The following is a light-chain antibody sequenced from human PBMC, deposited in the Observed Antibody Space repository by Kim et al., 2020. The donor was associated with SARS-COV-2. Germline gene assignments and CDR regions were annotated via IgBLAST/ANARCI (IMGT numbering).Light chain of an antibody. CDR1: SSNIENNY. CDR2: DND. CDR3: GTWDSNLSVYV. V-gene: IGLV1-51*01. J-gene: IGLJ1*01. Sequence: QPVLTQPPSVSAAPGQKVTMSCSGSSSNIENNYVSWYQQLPGTAPKLLIFDNDERPSGIPDRFSGSKSGTSATLGITGLQTGDEADYYCGTWDSNLSVYVFGTGTKVTVL.